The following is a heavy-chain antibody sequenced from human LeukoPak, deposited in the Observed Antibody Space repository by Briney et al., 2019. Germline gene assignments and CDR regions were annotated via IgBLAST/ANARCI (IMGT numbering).Heavy chain of an antibody. CDR1: GGSFSGYY. Sequence: PSQTLSLTCAVYGGSFSGYYWSWIRQPPGKGLEWIGEINHSGSTNYNPSLKSRVTISVDTSKNRFSLKLSSVTAADTAVYYCARGGVRFLEWSPSYYYYGMDVWGQGTTVTVSS. V-gene: IGHV4-34*01. J-gene: IGHJ6*02. D-gene: IGHD3-3*01. CDR3: ARGGVRFLEWSPSYYYYGMDV. CDR2: INHSGST.